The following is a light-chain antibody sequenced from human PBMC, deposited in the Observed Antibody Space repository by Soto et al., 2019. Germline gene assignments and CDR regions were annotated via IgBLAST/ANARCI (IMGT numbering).Light chain of an antibody. J-gene: IGLJ1*01. CDR2: SSN. CDR1: SSNIGSNN. V-gene: IGLV1-44*01. Sequence: VLTQPPSASGTPGQRVTISCSGSSSNIGSNNVNWYQQLPGTAPKLLIYSSNQRPSGVPDRFSGSKSGTSASLAISGLQSADEADYYCAAWDDSLNGYYVFGTGTKVTVL. CDR3: AAWDDSLNGYYV.